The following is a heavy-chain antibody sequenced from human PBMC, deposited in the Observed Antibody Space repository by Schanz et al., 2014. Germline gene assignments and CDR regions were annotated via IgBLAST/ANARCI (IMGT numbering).Heavy chain of an antibody. CDR2: VPYDGSKK. V-gene: IGHV3-30*04. CDR1: GFTFSNYI. CDR3: ARDKNNNFDY. J-gene: IGHJ4*01. Sequence: QVQLVESGGGVVQPGRSLRLSCAASGFTFSNYIMHWVRQAPGKGPEWVAVVPYDGSKKYYTDSVKGRFTISRDDSKNTLYLQMSGLRTEDTAVYYCARDKNNNFDYWGLGTLVTVSS. D-gene: IGHD1-20*01.